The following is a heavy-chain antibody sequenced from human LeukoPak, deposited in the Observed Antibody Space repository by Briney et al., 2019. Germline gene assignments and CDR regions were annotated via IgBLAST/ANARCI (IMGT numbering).Heavy chain of an antibody. V-gene: IGHV3-7*03. CDR2: IKQDGSEK. Sequence: LAGGSLRLSCAASGFTFSSYWMSWVRQAPGKGLEWVANIKQDGSEKYYVDSVKGRFTISRDNAKNSLYLQMNSLRAEDTAVYHCARLREYYGDPHYFDYWGQGTLVTVSS. CDR3: ARLREYYGDPHYFDY. D-gene: IGHD4-17*01. J-gene: IGHJ4*02. CDR1: GFTFSSYW.